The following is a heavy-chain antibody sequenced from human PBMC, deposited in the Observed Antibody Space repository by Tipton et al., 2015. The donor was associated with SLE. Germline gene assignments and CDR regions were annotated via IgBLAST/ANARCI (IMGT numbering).Heavy chain of an antibody. D-gene: IGHD5-24*01. V-gene: IGHV3-43*01. CDR1: GFTFDDYT. CDR2: ISWDGGST. Sequence: GSLRLSCAASGFTFDDYTMHWVRQAPGKGLEWVSLISWDGGSTYYADSVKGRFTISRDNSKNSLYLQMNSLRTEDTALYYCAKDGMATIKPEYFQHWGQGTLVTVSS. CDR3: AKDGMATIKPEYFQH. J-gene: IGHJ1*01.